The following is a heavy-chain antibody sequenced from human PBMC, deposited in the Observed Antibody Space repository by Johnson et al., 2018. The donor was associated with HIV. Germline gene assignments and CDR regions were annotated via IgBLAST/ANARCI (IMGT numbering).Heavy chain of an antibody. D-gene: IGHD6-19*01. J-gene: IGHJ3*02. CDR3: ARGNKGYSSGWDAFDI. Sequence: QEQLVESGGGVVQPGRSLRLSCAASGFTFSSYAMHWVRQAPGKGLEWVAVISYDGSRKYYADSVKGRLTISRDNSKNTLYLQMNSLRAEDTAVYYCARGNKGYSSGWDAFDIWGQGTMVTVSS. V-gene: IGHV3-30*04. CDR2: ISYDGSRK. CDR1: GFTFSSYA.